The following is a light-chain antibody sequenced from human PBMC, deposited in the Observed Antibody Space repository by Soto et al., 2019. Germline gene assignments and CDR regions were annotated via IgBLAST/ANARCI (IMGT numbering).Light chain of an antibody. V-gene: IGKV3-11*01. Sequence: LTQSPASLSLSPGERATLSCRASQTVGISLAWYQHKPGQPPRLLIYDASKRATGIPARFGGSGSGTDFTLTISSLETEDFAVYYCQQRTNWLFTFGPGTKVDIK. J-gene: IGKJ3*01. CDR1: QTVGIS. CDR2: DAS. CDR3: QQRTNWLFT.